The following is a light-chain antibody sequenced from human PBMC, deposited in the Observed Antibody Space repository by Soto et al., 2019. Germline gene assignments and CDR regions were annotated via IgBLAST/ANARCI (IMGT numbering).Light chain of an antibody. CDR2: RHD. V-gene: IGLV1-47*01. Sequence: QSVLTQPPSASRTPGQRVTISCSGSISNIGTNYVYWYQQLPGTAPKLLIFRHDQRPSGVPDRFSGSKSGTSASLAISGLRSEDEADYYCASWDDSLSGPVFGGGTKLTVL. J-gene: IGLJ2*01. CDR3: ASWDDSLSGPV. CDR1: ISNIGTNY.